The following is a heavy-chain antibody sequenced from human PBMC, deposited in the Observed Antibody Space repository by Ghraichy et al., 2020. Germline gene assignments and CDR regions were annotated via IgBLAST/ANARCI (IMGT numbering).Heavy chain of an antibody. J-gene: IGHJ3*02. V-gene: IGHV3-74*01. CDR2: ISGDGSST. CDR3: ANQLPPTNDAFDI. CDR1: GFTFSRYW. Sequence: GGSLRLSCAASGFTFSRYWMHWVRQAPGKGLVWVSRISGDGSSTDYADSVKGRFTISRDNAKNTLYLQMNSLRAEDTAVYYCANQLPPTNDAFDIWGQGTMVTVSS. D-gene: IGHD2-2*01.